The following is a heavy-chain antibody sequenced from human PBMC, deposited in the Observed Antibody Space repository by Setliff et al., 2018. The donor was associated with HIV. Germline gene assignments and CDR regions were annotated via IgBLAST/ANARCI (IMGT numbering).Heavy chain of an antibody. CDR3: ARGYCSGGSCYGTYYYYGMDV. J-gene: IGHJ6*02. CDR1: GGTFSSYA. V-gene: IGHV1-69*05. CDR2: IIPIFGTA. D-gene: IGHD2-15*01. Sequence: GASVKVSCKASGGTFSSYAISWVRQAPGQGLEWMGGIIPIFGTANYAQKFQGRVTITTDESTSTAYMELSSLRSEDTAVYYCARGYCSGGSCYGTYYYYGMDVWGQGTTVTVSS.